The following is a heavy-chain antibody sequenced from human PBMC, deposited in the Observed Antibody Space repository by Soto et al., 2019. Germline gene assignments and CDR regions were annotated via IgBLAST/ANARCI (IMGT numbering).Heavy chain of an antibody. Sequence: GGSLRLSCAASGFTFSSYWMSWVRQAPGKGLEWVANIKQDGSEKYYVDSVKGRFTISRDNAKNSLYLQMNSLRAEDTAVYYCARGDSRGYYWGLTSSYYYYYGMDVWGQGTRVTVSS. CDR1: GFTFSSYW. J-gene: IGHJ6*02. D-gene: IGHD3-22*01. CDR3: ARGDSRGYYWGLTSSYYYYYGMDV. V-gene: IGHV3-7*01. CDR2: IKQDGSEK.